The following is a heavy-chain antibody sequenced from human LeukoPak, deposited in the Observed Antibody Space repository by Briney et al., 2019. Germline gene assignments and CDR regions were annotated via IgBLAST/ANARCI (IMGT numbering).Heavy chain of an antibody. V-gene: IGHV3-23*01. CDR2: ISGSGGST. Sequence: GGSLRLSCAASGFTFSSYAMSWVRQAPGKGLEWVSAISGSGGSTYYADSVKGRFTISRDNSKNTLYLQMNSLRAEDTAVYYCAKGPRGRAVAGSPYSYYYYYMDVWGKGTTVTVSS. CDR3: AKGPRGRAVAGSPYSYYYYYMDV. D-gene: IGHD6-19*01. CDR1: GFTFSSYA. J-gene: IGHJ6*03.